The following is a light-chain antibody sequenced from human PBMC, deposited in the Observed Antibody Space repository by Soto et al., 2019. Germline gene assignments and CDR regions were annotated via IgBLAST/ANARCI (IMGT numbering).Light chain of an antibody. V-gene: IGKV1-9*01. CDR2: AAS. CDR3: QQLNSYPL. CDR1: QGISSY. J-gene: IGKJ3*01. Sequence: DLQLTQTPSFLSASVGDRVTITCRASQGISSYLAWYQQKPGKAPKLLIYAASTLQSGVPSRFSGSRSGTEFTLTISSLQPEDFATYYCQQLNSYPLFGPGTKVDIK.